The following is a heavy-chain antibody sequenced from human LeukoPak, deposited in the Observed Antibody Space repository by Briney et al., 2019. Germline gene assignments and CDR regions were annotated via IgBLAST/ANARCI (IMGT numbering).Heavy chain of an antibody. CDR2: ISNSGST. Sequence: SETLSLTCTVSGDSISGYYWSWIRQPPGKELEWIGYISNSGSTTYNPSLKSRLTISVDTSKNQLSLKLSSVTAADTAVYYCARHGSRVRGFDPWGQGTLVTVSS. J-gene: IGHJ5*02. D-gene: IGHD3-10*01. CDR1: GDSISGYY. V-gene: IGHV4-59*08. CDR3: ARHGSRVRGFDP.